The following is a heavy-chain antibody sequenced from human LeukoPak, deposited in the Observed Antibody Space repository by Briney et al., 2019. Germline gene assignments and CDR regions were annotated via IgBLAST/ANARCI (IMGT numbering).Heavy chain of an antibody. J-gene: IGHJ4*02. Sequence: GRPLRLSCAASGFTFSSYAMHWVRQAPGKGLEWVAVISYDGSNKYYADSVKGRFTISRDNSKNTLYLQMNSLRAEDTAVYYCAREGRDSSGYYVLYYFDYWGQGTLVTVSS. CDR1: GFTFSSYA. CDR2: ISYDGSNK. D-gene: IGHD3-22*01. V-gene: IGHV3-30-3*01. CDR3: AREGRDSSGYYVLYYFDY.